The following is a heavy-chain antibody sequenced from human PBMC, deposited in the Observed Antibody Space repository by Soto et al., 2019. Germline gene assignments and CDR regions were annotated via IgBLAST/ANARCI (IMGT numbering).Heavy chain of an antibody. CDR1: GFTFSNAW. CDR2: IKSKTDGGTT. CDR3: DTGSPFSGSVFDQ. Sequence: LRLSCAASGFTFSNAWMSWVRQAPGKGLEWVGRIKSKTDGGTTDYAAPVKGRFTISRDDSKNTLYLQMNSLKTEDTAVYYCDTGSPFSGSVFDQWGQGTMVTVYS. J-gene: IGHJ4*02. V-gene: IGHV3-15*01. D-gene: IGHD1-26*01.